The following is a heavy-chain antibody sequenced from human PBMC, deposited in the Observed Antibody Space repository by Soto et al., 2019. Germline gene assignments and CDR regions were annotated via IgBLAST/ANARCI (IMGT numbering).Heavy chain of an antibody. CDR3: ARAIGPTLFDY. D-gene: IGHD3-22*01. Sequence: EVQLVEPGGGWVRPGGSLSPSCSASGSTFGSSDIPWVRQGKGKGLEWVSAIGTTGDTYYAGSVKGRFTISRENAKNSLYLQMNSLRAGDTAIYFCARAIGPTLFDYWGQGTLVTVSS. CDR2: IGTTGDT. V-gene: IGHV3-13*04. CDR1: GSTFGSSD. J-gene: IGHJ4*02.